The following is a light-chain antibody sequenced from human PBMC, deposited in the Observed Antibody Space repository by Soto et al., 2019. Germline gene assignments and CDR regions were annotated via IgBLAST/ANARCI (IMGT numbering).Light chain of an antibody. Sequence: QSALTQPASVSGAPGQSITISCTGTSSDVGAYNFVSLYQQHPGKAPKLMIDGVTNRPSGVSNRFSGSKSGNTASLTISGRQAEDEADYYCNSYTRSSRYVFGTGTKLTVL. CDR1: SSDVGAYNF. V-gene: IGLV2-14*01. CDR3: NSYTRSSRYV. CDR2: GVT. J-gene: IGLJ1*01.